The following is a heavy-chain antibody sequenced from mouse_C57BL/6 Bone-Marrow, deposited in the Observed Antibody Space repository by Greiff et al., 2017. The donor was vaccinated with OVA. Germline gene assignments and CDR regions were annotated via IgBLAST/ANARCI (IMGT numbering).Heavy chain of an antibody. D-gene: IGHD2-3*01. V-gene: IGHV1-19*01. Sequence: VQLQQSGPVLVKPGASVKMSCKASGYTFTDYYMNWVKQSHGKSLEWIGVINPYNGGTSYNQKFKGKATLTVDKSSSTAYMELNSLTSEDSAVYYCARWGGYYLYFDYWGQGTTLTVSS. J-gene: IGHJ2*01. CDR1: GYTFTDYY. CDR3: ARWGGYYLYFDY. CDR2: INPYNGGT.